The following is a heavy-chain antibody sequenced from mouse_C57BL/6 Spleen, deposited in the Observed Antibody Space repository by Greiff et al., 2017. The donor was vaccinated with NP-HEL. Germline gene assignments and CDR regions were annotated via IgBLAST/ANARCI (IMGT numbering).Heavy chain of an antibody. Sequence: VKLMESGPELVKPGASVKISCKASGYAFSSSWMNWVKQRPGKGLEWIGRIYPGDGDTNYNGKFKGKATLTADKSSSTAYMQLSSLTSEDSAVYFCARSWYGNYFDYWGQGTTLTVSS. CDR3: ARSWYGNYFDY. D-gene: IGHD2-10*02. V-gene: IGHV1-82*01. CDR2: IYPGDGDT. CDR1: GYAFSSSW. J-gene: IGHJ2*01.